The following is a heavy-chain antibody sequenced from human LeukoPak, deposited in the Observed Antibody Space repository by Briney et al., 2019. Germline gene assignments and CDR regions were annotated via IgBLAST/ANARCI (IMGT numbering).Heavy chain of an antibody. V-gene: IGHV4-31*03. CDR1: GASITSGYY. Sequence: SETLSLTCTVSGASITSGYYWSWIRQHPGEGLEWVGYIYYSGSTYYSPSLQSRTTISLDTSKKQLSLRLSSVTAADTAVYYCARAVTSHYFDRWGQGALVTVSS. CDR2: IYYSGST. J-gene: IGHJ4*02. D-gene: IGHD2-21*02. CDR3: ARAVTSHYFDR.